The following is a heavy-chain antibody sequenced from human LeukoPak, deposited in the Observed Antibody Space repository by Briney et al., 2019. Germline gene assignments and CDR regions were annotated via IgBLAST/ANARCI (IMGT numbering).Heavy chain of an antibody. V-gene: IGHV4-4*07. D-gene: IGHD5-18*01. CDR3: ARSHYGLWSTLYYFDY. Sequence: SETLSLTCTVSGVSISGHYWSWIRQPAGKGLEWIGRIYISRGTTYNPSLRSRVIMSVDTSKNQFSLQLTSVTAADTAMYYCARSHYGLWSTLYYFDYWGQGTLVTVSS. CDR1: GVSISGHY. J-gene: IGHJ4*02. CDR2: IYISRGT.